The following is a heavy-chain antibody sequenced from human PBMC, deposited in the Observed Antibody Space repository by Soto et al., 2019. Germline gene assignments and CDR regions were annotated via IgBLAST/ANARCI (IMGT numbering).Heavy chain of an antibody. CDR3: AREVIADYFDY. D-gene: IGHD6-13*01. CDR1: GFNFRSNG. Sequence: EVQLLESGGGVVQPGGSLRLSCAGSGFNFRSNGKKWVRQAPGKGLEWVSSISGSGDYTYYADSVKGRFTISRDNTKNTVYLQMNSLRAEDTAVYYCAREVIADYFDYWGQGTLVTVSS. J-gene: IGHJ4*02. V-gene: IGHV3-23*01. CDR2: ISGSGDYT.